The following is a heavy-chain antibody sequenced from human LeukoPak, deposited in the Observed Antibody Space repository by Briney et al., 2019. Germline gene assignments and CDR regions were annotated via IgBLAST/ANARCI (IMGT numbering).Heavy chain of an antibody. CDR1: GGSISRYY. V-gene: IGHV4-59*01. J-gene: IGHJ4*02. CDR2: IYYTGST. Sequence: SETLSLTCTVSGGSISRYYWSWIRQPPGKGLEWIGYIYYTGSTNYNPSLESRVTISVDTSKNQFSLELSSVTAADTAVYYCARVGFGNTPHPIDYWGQGTLVTVSS. CDR3: ARVGFGNTPHPIDY. D-gene: IGHD4-23*01.